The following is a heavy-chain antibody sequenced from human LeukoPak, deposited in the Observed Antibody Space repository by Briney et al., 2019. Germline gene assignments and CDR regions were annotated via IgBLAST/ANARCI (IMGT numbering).Heavy chain of an antibody. J-gene: IGHJ6*02. CDR2: IYSGGST. D-gene: IGHD3/OR15-3a*01. CDR1: GFTVSSNY. CDR3: ARDPRDWTSYGMGV. Sequence: GGSLRLSCAASGFTVSSNYMSWVRQAPGKGLEWVSVIYSGGSTYYADSVKGRFTISRDNSKNTLYLQMNSLRAEDTAVYYCARDPRDWTSYGMGVWGQGTTVTVSS. V-gene: IGHV3-53*01.